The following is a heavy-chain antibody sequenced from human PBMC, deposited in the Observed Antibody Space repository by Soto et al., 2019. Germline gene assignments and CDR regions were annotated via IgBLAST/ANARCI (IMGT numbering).Heavy chain of an antibody. Sequence: QVQLVQSGAEVKKPGASVKVSCKASGYTFTSYYMNWVRQAPGQGLEWLGIINPSGGYTTYAPRSLGRLPMTRDTSTSTVRVELGSLTSEDTAVYYFARGGGIVAVTAPYDHWGQGTLVTVSS. CDR1: GYTFTSYY. CDR2: INPSGGYT. CDR3: ARGGGIVAVTAPYDH. J-gene: IGHJ4*02. V-gene: IGHV1-46*03. D-gene: IGHD2-21*02.